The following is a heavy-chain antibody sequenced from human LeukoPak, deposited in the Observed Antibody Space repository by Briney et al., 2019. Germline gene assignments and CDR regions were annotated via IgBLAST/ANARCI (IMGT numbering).Heavy chain of an antibody. CDR1: GGSISSSSYY. CDR3: ARATGYCSSTSCNNWFDP. CDR2: IYYSGST. D-gene: IGHD2-2*01. Sequence: SETLSLTCTVSGGSISSSSYYWGWIRQPPGKGLEWIGSIYYSGSTYHNPSLKSRVTISVDTSKNQFSLKLSSVTAADTAVYYCARATGYCSSTSCNNWFDPWGQGTLVTVSS. V-gene: IGHV4-39*01. J-gene: IGHJ5*02.